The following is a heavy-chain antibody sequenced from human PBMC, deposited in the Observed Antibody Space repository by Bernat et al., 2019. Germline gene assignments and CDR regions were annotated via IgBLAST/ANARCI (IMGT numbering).Heavy chain of an antibody. D-gene: IGHD6-19*01. J-gene: IGHJ5*02. CDR1: GFTFSNAW. Sequence: EVQLVESGGGLVKPGGSLRLSCAASGFTFSNAWMNWVRQAPGKGREWVGRSKSKTDGGTTDYAAPVKGGFTISRDASKPPLYLQMHSLTTEDPALYSCTPEGSGFYSPWGQGTLVTIPS. CDR2: SKSKTDGGTT. CDR3: TPEGSGFYSP. V-gene: IGHV3-15*07.